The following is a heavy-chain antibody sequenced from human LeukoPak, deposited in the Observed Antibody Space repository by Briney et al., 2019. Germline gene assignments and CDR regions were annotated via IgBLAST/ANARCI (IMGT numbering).Heavy chain of an antibody. CDR3: AGPSGSASDTEYFQN. Sequence: PSETLSLTCTVSGGSISSYYWSWIRQPAGKGLECIGRVYISGSTNYNPSLAGRATISIDTSKNQFSLKLSSVTAADTAVYYCAGPSGSASDTEYFQNWGQGTLVTVSS. D-gene: IGHD6-13*01. V-gene: IGHV4-4*07. CDR1: GGSISSYY. CDR2: VYISGST. J-gene: IGHJ1*01.